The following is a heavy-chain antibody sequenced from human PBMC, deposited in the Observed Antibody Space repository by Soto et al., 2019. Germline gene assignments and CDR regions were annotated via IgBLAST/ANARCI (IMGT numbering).Heavy chain of an antibody. CDR2: IIPIFGTA. V-gene: IGHV1-69*01. J-gene: IGHJ3*02. CDR3: ARDYNYDSTAYYYFPRAMEI. Sequence: QVQLVQSGAEVKKPGSSVKVSCKASGGTFSSYAISWVRQAPGQGLEWMGGIIPIFGTANYAQKFQGRVTITADESTSTAYMELSSLRSEDTAVYCCARDYNYDSTAYYYFPRAMEIWGQGTRVTVSS. D-gene: IGHD3-22*01. CDR1: GGTFSSYA.